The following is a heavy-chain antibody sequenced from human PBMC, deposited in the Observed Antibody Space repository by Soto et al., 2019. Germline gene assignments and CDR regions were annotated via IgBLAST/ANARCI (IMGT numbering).Heavy chain of an antibody. D-gene: IGHD3-22*01. CDR3: TTEAYHYDSSGPGAFDI. J-gene: IGHJ3*02. CDR2: IKSKTDGGTT. V-gene: IGHV3-15*07. Sequence: GGSLRVSCAASGFTFINAWMNWVRQAPGKGLEWVGRIKSKTDGGTTDYAAPVKGRFTISRDDSKNTLYLQMNSLKSEDTAVYYCTTEAYHYDSSGPGAFDIWGQGTMVTVSS. CDR1: GFTFINAW.